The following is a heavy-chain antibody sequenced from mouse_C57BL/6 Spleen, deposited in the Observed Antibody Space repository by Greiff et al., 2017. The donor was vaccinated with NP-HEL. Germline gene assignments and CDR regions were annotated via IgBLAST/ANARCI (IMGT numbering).Heavy chain of an antibody. CDR2: IYPGDGDT. J-gene: IGHJ2*01. CDR3: ATLITTVVDY. V-gene: IGHV1-80*01. Sequence: VHLVESGAELVKPGASVKISCKASGYAFSSYWMNWVKQRPGKGLEWIGQIYPGDGDTNYNGKFKGKATLTADKSSSTAYMQLSSLTSEDSAVYFCATLITTVVDYWGQGTTLTVSS. D-gene: IGHD1-1*01. CDR1: GYAFSSYW.